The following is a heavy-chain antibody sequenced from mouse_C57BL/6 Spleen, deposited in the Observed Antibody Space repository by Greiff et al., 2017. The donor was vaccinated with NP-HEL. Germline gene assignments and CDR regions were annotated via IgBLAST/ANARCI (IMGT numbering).Heavy chain of an antibody. Sequence: QVHLPHPGPELVKPGASVKISCKASGYAFSSSWMNWVKQRPGKGLEWIGRIYPGDGDTTYNGKFKGKATLTADKSSSTAYMQLSSLTSEDSAVYFCAREYDGSSYGGYFDVWGTGTTVTVSS. CDR1: GYAFSSSW. J-gene: IGHJ1*03. V-gene: IGHV1-82*01. CDR2: IYPGDGDT. D-gene: IGHD1-1*01. CDR3: AREYDGSSYGGYFDV.